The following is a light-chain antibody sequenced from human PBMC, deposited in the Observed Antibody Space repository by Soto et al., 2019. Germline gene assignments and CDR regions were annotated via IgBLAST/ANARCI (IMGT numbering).Light chain of an antibody. Sequence: DIVMTQSPATLSVSPGEIATLSCRASQCVSNNYLAWYQQKPGQAPRLLIYGASNRATGIPDRFSGSGSGTDFTLTISRLEPEDFAVYYCQQYGSSGTFGQGTKVDI. J-gene: IGKJ1*01. CDR3: QQYGSSGT. V-gene: IGKV3-20*01. CDR2: GAS. CDR1: QCVSNNY.